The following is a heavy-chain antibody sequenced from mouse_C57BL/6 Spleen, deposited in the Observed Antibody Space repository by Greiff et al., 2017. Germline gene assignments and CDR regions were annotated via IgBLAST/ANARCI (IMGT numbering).Heavy chain of an antibody. V-gene: IGHV10-3*01. CDR3: VRAFLWPQMDD. CDR1: GFTFTTYA. D-gene: IGHD1-1*02. J-gene: IGHJ4*01. CDR2: IRSKSSNYAT. Sequence: EVKLMESGGGLVQPKGSLTLSCAASGFTFTTYAMHWVRQAPGKGLEWVARIRSKSSNYATYYADSVKDRFTISRNASQSILYLQMHNLKTEDTAMYYSVRAFLWPQMDDWGQGTSVTVSS.